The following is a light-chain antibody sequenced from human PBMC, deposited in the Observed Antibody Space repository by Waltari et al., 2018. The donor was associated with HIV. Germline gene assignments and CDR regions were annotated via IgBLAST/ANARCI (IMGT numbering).Light chain of an antibody. J-gene: IGLJ3*02. Sequence: QSALTQPASVSGSPGQSITISCTGTSSDVGGYNYITWYQQHPGKAPKLMIYEVSNRPSGVSNRFSGSKSGNTASLTISVLQAEDEADYYCSSYTSSSTLENWVFGGGTKLTVL. CDR3: SSYTSSSTLENWV. CDR2: EVS. V-gene: IGLV2-14*01. CDR1: SSDVGGYNY.